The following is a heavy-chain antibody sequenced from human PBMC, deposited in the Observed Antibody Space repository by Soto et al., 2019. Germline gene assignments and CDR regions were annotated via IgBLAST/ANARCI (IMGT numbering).Heavy chain of an antibody. CDR1: GYTFTSYG. CDR3: ARDFDLAARGVISYYYYGMDV. J-gene: IGHJ6*02. Sequence: GASVKVSCKASGYTFTSYGISWVRQAPGQGLEWMGWISAFNGNTYYAQKLQGRVTMTTDTSTSTAYMELRSLRSDDTAVYYCARDFDLAARGVISYYYYGMDVWGQGTTVTVSS. D-gene: IGHD3-10*01. CDR2: ISAFNGNT. V-gene: IGHV1-18*01.